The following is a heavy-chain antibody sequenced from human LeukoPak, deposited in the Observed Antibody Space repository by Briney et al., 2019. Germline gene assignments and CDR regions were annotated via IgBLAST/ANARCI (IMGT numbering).Heavy chain of an antibody. Sequence: PSETLSLTCLGTGGSISSYYRRWIRQPAGRGLEWIGRIYTSGSTNYNPSLHCRVTMPVLTSKHQFPLKLSSVTAADTAVYYCARGGYYGSGNDFRFDPWGEGSLVTVSS. D-gene: IGHD3-10*01. CDR2: IYTSGST. V-gene: IGHV4-4*07. CDR1: GGSISSYY. J-gene: IGHJ5*02. CDR3: ARGGYYGSGNDFRFDP.